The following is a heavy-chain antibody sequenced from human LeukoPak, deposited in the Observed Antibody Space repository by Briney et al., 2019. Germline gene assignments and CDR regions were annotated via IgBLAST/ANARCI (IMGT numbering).Heavy chain of an antibody. CDR1: GFTFSSYS. Sequence: GGSLRLSCAASGFTFSSYSMNRVRQAPGKGLEWVSYISSSSSTIYYADSVKGRFTISRDNAKNSLYLQMNSLRAEDTAVYYCARERRTVTTDYWGQGTLVTVSS. CDR3: ARERRTVTTDY. D-gene: IGHD4-17*01. J-gene: IGHJ4*02. V-gene: IGHV3-48*01. CDR2: ISSSSSTI.